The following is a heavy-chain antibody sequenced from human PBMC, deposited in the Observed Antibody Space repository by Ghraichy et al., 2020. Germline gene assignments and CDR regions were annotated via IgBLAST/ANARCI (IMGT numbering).Heavy chain of an antibody. J-gene: IGHJ4*02. CDR1: GYTFTSYA. CDR2: INAGNGNT. V-gene: IGHV1-3*01. CDR3: ARESVGYDYIWGSYRYGQKGFDY. Sequence: ASVKVSCKASGYTFTSYAMHWVRQAPGQRLEWMGWINAGNGNTKYSQKFQGRVTITRDTSARTAYMELSSLRSEDTAVYYCARESVGYDYIWGSYRYGQKGFDYWGQGTLVTVSS. D-gene: IGHD3-16*02.